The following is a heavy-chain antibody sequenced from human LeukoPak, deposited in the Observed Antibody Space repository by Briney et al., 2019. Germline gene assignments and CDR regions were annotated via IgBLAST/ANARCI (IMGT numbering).Heavy chain of an antibody. J-gene: IGHJ4*02. CDR1: GFTFSNYW. CDR2: INIDVSIT. Sequence: GGSLRLSCAASGFTFSNYWMHWVRQAPGKGLVWVSRINIDVSITTYADSVKGRFTISRDNAKNTLYLHMNSLRAKDTALYYCARERIAAAGYYFDYWGQGTLVTVSS. CDR3: ARERIAAAGYYFDY. D-gene: IGHD6-13*01. V-gene: IGHV3-74*01.